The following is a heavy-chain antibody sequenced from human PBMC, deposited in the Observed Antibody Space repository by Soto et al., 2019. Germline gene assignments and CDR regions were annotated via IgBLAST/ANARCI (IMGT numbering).Heavy chain of an antibody. Sequence: PGGSLRLSCAASGFTFSSYSMNWVRQAPGKGLEWVSSISSSSSYIYYADSVKGRFTISRDNAKNSLYLQMNSLRAEDTAVYYCASQKRITIFGVVTPDAFDIWGQGTMVTVSS. D-gene: IGHD3-3*01. CDR1: GFTFSSYS. CDR2: ISSSSSYI. J-gene: IGHJ3*02. V-gene: IGHV3-21*01. CDR3: ASQKRITIFGVVTPDAFDI.